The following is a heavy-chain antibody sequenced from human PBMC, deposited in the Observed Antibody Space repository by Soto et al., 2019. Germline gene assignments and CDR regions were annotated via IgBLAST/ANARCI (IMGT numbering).Heavy chain of an antibody. CDR2: ISGSGGST. Sequence: GGSLRLSCAASGFTFSSYAMSWVRQAPGKGLEWVSAISGSGGSTYYADSVKGRFTISRDNSKNTLYLQMNSLRAEDTAVYYCAKDQASMVRGVIIKTFDYWGQGTLVTVSS. CDR3: AKDQASMVRGVIIKTFDY. J-gene: IGHJ4*02. CDR1: GFTFSSYA. V-gene: IGHV3-23*01. D-gene: IGHD3-10*01.